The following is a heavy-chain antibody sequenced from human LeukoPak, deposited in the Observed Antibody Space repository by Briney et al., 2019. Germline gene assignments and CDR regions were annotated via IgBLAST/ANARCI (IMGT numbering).Heavy chain of an antibody. J-gene: IGHJ4*02. CDR2: IYYSGST. CDR1: GGSMSSYY. Sequence: SDTLSLTCTVSGGSMSSYYWSWIRQPPGKGLEWIGYIYYSGSTNYNPSLKSRVTISVDTSKNQFSLKLSSVTAADTAVYYCARRAAGLSPFDYWGQGTLVTVSS. CDR3: ARRAAGLSPFDY. D-gene: IGHD3-10*01. V-gene: IGHV4-59*08.